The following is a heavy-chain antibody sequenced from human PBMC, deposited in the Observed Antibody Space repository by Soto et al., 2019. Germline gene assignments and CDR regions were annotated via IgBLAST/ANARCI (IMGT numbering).Heavy chain of an antibody. V-gene: IGHV3-72*01. D-gene: IGHD1-26*01. CDR2: TRNKANSYTT. Sequence: SLMPSSAASGVTVSDHYIDWVRRGAGKGLEGVGRTRNKANSYTTEYAASVKGRFTISRDDSKNSLYLQMNSLKTEDTAVYYCASAIFSRIVGATVIWGQGTMVTVS. CDR3: ASAIFSRIVGATVI. CDR1: GVTVSDHY. J-gene: IGHJ3*02.